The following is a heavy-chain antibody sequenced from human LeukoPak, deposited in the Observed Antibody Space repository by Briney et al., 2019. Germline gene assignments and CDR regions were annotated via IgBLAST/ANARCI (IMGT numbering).Heavy chain of an antibody. CDR2: INHSGST. CDR3: ARGLGNRITMIVVVKSGAFDI. CDR1: GGSFSGYY. D-gene: IGHD3-22*01. Sequence: SETLSLTCAVYGGSFSGYYWSWIRQAPGKGLEWIGEINHSGSTNYNPSLKSRVTISVDTSKNQFSLKLSSVTAADTAVYYCARGLGNRITMIVVVKSGAFDIWGQGTMVTVSS. J-gene: IGHJ3*02. V-gene: IGHV4-34*01.